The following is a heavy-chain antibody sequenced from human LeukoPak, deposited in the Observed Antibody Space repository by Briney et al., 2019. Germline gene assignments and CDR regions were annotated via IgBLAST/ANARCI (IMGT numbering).Heavy chain of an antibody. CDR2: IIPILGIA. Sequence: GGSLRLSCKASGGTFSSYAISWVRQAPGQGLEWMGRIIPILGIANCAQKFQGRVTITADKSTSTAYMELSSLRSEDTAVYYCARDTRPGGGSYIRHDYWGQGTLVTVSS. CDR1: GGTFSSYA. V-gene: IGHV1-69*04. CDR3: ARDTRPGGGSYIRHDY. J-gene: IGHJ4*02. D-gene: IGHD1-26*01.